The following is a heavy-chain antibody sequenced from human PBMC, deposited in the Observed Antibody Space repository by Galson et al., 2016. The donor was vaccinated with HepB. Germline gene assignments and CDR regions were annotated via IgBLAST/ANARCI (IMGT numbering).Heavy chain of an antibody. CDR1: GGSISSTSYY. D-gene: IGHD1-26*01. CDR3: GGSVGATSFDY. Sequence: ATLSLTCTVSGGSISSTSYYWAWIRQPPGKGLEWIGSIYYTGSTYYNPSLKSRVTISVDTSKNQFSLKLSSVTAADTAVFFCGGSVGATSFDYWGQGTLVTVAS. CDR2: IYYTGST. V-gene: IGHV4-39*01. J-gene: IGHJ4*02.